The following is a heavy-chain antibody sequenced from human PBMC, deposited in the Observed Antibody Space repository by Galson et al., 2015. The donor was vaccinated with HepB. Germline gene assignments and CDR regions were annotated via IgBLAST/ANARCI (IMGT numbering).Heavy chain of an antibody. V-gene: IGHV3-23*01. D-gene: IGHD2-2*01. CDR3: AKDSAGGYCSSTSCYELGN. CDR2: ISGSGGST. Sequence: SLRLSCAASGFTFSSYAMSWVRQAPGKGLEWVSGISGSGGSTYYADSVKGRFTISRDNSKNTLYLQMNSLRAEDTAVYYCAKDSAGGYCSSTSCYELGNWGQGTLVTVSS. CDR1: GFTFSSYA. J-gene: IGHJ4*02.